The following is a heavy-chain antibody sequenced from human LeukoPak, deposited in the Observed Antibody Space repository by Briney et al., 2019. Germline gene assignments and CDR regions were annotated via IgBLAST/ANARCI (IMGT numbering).Heavy chain of an antibody. CDR1: GGSFSGYY. CDR3: ARETPRYCSSTSCYNWFDP. J-gene: IGHJ5*02. D-gene: IGHD2-2*01. Sequence: KSSETLSLTCAVYGGSFSGYYWSWIRQPPGKGLEWIGEINHSGSTNYNPSLKSRVTISVDTSKNQFSLKLSSVTAADTAVYYCARETPRYCSSTSCYNWFDPWGQGTLVTVSS. V-gene: IGHV4-34*01. CDR2: INHSGST.